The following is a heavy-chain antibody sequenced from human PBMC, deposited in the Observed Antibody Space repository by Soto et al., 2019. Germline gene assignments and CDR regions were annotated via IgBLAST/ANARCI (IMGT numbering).Heavy chain of an antibody. CDR2: IYYSGST. Sequence: PSETLSLTCTVSGGSISSYYWSWIRQPPGKGLEWIGYIYYSGSTNYNPSLKSRVTISVDTSKNQFSLKLSSVTAADTAVYYCARAETTYYYGSSDYYLDYWGQGALVTVSS. CDR3: ARAETTYYYGSSDYYLDY. D-gene: IGHD3-22*01. CDR1: GGSISSYY. V-gene: IGHV4-59*01. J-gene: IGHJ4*02.